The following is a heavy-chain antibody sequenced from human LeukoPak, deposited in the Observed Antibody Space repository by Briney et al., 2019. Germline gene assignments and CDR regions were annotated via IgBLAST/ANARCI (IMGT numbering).Heavy chain of an antibody. D-gene: IGHD3-22*01. V-gene: IGHV1-2*02. CDR2: INPNSGGT. Sequence: ASVKVSCKTSGDTFTNYDINWVRQAPGQGLECMGWINPNSGGTNYAQKFQGRVTMTRDTSISTAYMELSRLRSDDTAVYYCAREGAGGGYYFGYWGQGTLVTVSS. CDR1: GDTFTNYD. CDR3: AREGAGGGYYFGY. J-gene: IGHJ4*02.